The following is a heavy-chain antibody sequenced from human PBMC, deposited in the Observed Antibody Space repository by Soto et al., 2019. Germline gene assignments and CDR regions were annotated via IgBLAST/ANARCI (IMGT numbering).Heavy chain of an antibody. J-gene: IGHJ4*02. CDR2: IYHSGST. CDR3: ARAGGLGAVAVDY. CDR1: GGSISSGGYS. V-gene: IGHV4-30-2*01. D-gene: IGHD6-19*01. Sequence: QLQLQESGSGLVKPSQTLSLTCAVSGGSISSGGYSWSWFRQPPGKGLEWIGYIYHSGSTSYNPSLKSRVTIIVDSSKNPFSLKLSSVTAADTAVYYCARAGGLGAVAVDYWGQGTLVTVSS.